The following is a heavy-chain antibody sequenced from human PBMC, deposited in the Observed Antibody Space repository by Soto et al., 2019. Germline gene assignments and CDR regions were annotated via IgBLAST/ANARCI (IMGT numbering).Heavy chain of an antibody. V-gene: IGHV3-7*01. D-gene: IGHD4-17*01. J-gene: IGHJ3*02. CDR3: ARDVRSPVTTPAFDI. CDR1: GFTFSSYW. CDR2: IKQDGSEK. Sequence: GSLRLSCAASGFTFSSYWMSWVRQAPGKGLEWVANIKQDGSEKYYVDSVKGRFTISRDNAKNSLYLQMNSLRAEDTAVYYCARDVRSPVTTPAFDIWGQGTMVTVSS.